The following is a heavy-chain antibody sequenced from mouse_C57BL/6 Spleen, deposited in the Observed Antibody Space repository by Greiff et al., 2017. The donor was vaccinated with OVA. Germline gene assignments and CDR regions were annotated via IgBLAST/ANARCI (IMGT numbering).Heavy chain of an antibody. D-gene: IGHD1-1*01. Sequence: EVKLMESGGGLVKPGGSLKLSCAASGFTFSDYGMHWVRQAPEKGLEWVAYISSGSSTIYYADTVKGRFTISRDNAKNTLFLQMTSLRSEDTAMYYCAREGITTVVDYYAMDYWGQGTSVTVSS. V-gene: IGHV5-17*01. CDR1: GFTFSDYG. CDR3: AREGITTVVDYYAMDY. J-gene: IGHJ4*01. CDR2: ISSGSSTI.